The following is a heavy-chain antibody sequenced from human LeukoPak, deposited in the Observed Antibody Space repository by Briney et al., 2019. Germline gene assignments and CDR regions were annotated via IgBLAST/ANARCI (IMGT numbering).Heavy chain of an antibody. D-gene: IGHD3-10*01. J-gene: IGHJ4*02. CDR1: GFTFRRHW. CDR3: ARDLWFGERGLFFFEY. V-gene: IGHV3-7*01. CDR2: MRDDGSEE. Sequence: PGGSLRLSCAASGFTFRRHWMSWVRQAPGKGLEWVANMRDDGSEEFYVNSVKGRFTISRDNAKNSLYLQMDSLRAEDTAVYYCARDLWFGERGLFFFEYWGQGALVTVAS.